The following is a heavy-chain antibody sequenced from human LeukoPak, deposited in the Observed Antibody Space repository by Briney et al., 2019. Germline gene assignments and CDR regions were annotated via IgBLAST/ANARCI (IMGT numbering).Heavy chain of an antibody. J-gene: IGHJ6*02. CDR1: GFTFSSYA. Sequence: GGSLRLSCAASGFTFSSYAMSWVRQAPGKGLEWVSAISGSGGSTYYADSVKGRFTISRDNSKNTQYLQMNSLRAEDTAVYYCAKRERIVVDYYYYGMDVWGQGTTVTVSS. CDR3: AKRERIVVDYYYYGMDV. D-gene: IGHD2-2*01. V-gene: IGHV3-23*01. CDR2: ISGSGGST.